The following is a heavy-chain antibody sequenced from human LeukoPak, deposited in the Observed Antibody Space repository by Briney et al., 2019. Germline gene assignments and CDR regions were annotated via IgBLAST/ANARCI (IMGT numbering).Heavy chain of an antibody. D-gene: IGHD3-3*01. Sequence: PSETLSLTCTVSGGSISSSSYYWGWIRQPPGKGLEWIGSIYYSGSTYYNPSLKSRVTISVDTSKNQFSLKLSSVTAADTAVYYCASYDFWSGQTHNWFDPWGQGTLVTVSS. J-gene: IGHJ5*02. CDR1: GGSISSSSYY. V-gene: IGHV4-39*07. CDR3: ASYDFWSGQTHNWFDP. CDR2: IYYSGST.